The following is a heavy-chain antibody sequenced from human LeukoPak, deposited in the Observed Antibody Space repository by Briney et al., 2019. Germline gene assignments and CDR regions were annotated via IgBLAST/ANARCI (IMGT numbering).Heavy chain of an antibody. CDR2: IIPIFGTA. CDR1: GGTFSSYA. V-gene: IGHV1-69*13. J-gene: IGHJ3*02. CDR3: TTEGYTYGYHAVDM. Sequence: ASVKVSCKASGGTFSSYAISWVRQAPGQGLEWMGGIIPIFGTANYAQKFQGRVTITADESTSTAYMELSSLRSEDTAVYYCTTEGYTYGYHAVDMWGQGTMVTVSS. D-gene: IGHD5-18*01.